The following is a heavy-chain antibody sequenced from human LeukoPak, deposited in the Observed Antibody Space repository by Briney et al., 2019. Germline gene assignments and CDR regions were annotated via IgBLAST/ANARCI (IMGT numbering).Heavy chain of an antibody. CDR3: ARHGANYYYYYMDV. D-gene: IGHD3-16*01. V-gene: IGHV3-30*02. Sequence: PAGSLRLSCAASGFTFSSYGMHWVRQGPGKGLERVAFIRYDGSNKYYAASVKGRFTISRDNSKNTLYLHVNSLRAEDTAVYYCARHGANYYYYYMDVWGKGTTVTVSS. CDR1: GFTFSSYG. J-gene: IGHJ6*03. CDR2: IRYDGSNK.